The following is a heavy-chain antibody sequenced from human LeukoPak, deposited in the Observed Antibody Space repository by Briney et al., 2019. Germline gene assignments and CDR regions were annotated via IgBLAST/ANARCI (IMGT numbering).Heavy chain of an antibody. V-gene: IGHV1-24*01. D-gene: IGHD4-17*01. J-gene: IGHJ4*02. Sequence: ASVKVSCKVSGYTLTELSMHWVRQAPGKGLEWMGGFDPEDGETIYAQKFQGRVTMTTDTSTSTAYMELRSLRSDDTAVYYCARDQNYGDYDRSDYWGQGTLVTVSS. CDR3: ARDQNYGDYDRSDY. CDR2: FDPEDGET. CDR1: GYTLTELS.